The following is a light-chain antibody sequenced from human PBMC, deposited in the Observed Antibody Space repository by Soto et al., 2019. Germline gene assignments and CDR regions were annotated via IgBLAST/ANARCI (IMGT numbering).Light chain of an antibody. CDR2: GAS. V-gene: IGKV3-15*01. CDR3: QQYNDWTPFT. J-gene: IGKJ3*01. Sequence: EIVMTQSPATLSVSPGERATLSCRASQTVSSNLAWYQQKPGQAPRLLIHGASTRAAGIPARFSGSGSGTEFTITISSLQSEDFAVYYCQQYNDWTPFTVGPGTRVDIK. CDR1: QTVSSN.